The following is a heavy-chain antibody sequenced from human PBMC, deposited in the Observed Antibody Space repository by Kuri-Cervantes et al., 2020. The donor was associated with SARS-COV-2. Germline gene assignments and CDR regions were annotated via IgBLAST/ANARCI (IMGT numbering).Heavy chain of an antibody. Sequence: SETLSLTCAVYGGSFSGYYWSWIRQPPGKGLEWIGEINHSGSTNYNPSLKSRVTISVDTSKNQFSLKLSSATAADTAVYYCARGVSIAAAGTYYYYYYMDVWGKGTTVTVSS. D-gene: IGHD6-13*01. CDR3: ARGVSIAAAGTYYYYYYMDV. J-gene: IGHJ6*03. V-gene: IGHV4-34*01. CDR2: INHSGST. CDR1: GGSFSGYY.